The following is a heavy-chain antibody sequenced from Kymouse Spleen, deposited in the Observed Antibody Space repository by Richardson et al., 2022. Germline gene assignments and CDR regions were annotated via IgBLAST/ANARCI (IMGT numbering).Heavy chain of an antibody. CDR2: INHSGST. Sequence: QVQLQQWGAGLLKPSETLSLTCAVYGGSFSGYYWSWIRQPPGKGLEWIGEINHSGSTNYNPSLKSRVTISVDTSKNQFSLKLSSVTAADTAVYYCAREYCTNGVCYKGFDYWGQGTLVTVSS. V-gene: IGHV4-34*01. CDR1: GGSFSGYY. CDR3: AREYCTNGVCYKGFDY. J-gene: IGHJ4*02. D-gene: IGHD2-8*01.